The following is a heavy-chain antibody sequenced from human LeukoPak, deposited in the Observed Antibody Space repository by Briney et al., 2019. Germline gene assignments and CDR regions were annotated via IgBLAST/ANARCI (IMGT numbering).Heavy chain of an antibody. D-gene: IGHD6-19*01. J-gene: IGHJ4*02. CDR3: AREHVGYSSGWHDLDF. V-gene: IGHV4-4*07. CDR2: IYTSGIT. Sequence: TSETLSLTCSVSGGSISSNFWSWIRQPAGKGLEWIGSIYTSGITNYNPSLKSRVTMSVDTSKKQFPLSLSSVTAADTAVYYCAREHVGYSSGWHDLDFWGQGALVTVSS. CDR1: GGSISSNF.